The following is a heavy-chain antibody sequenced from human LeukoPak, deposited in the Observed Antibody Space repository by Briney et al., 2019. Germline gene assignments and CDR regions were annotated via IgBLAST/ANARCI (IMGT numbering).Heavy chain of an antibody. CDR2: ITSSGGST. D-gene: IGHD6-13*01. CDR3: ANGLEYSSSSTFDH. CDR1: GFTFTSYA. V-gene: IGHV3-23*01. J-gene: IGHJ4*02. Sequence: GRTLRLSCAVSGFTFTSYATGCVRQAPGTGLKWVSHITSSGGSTYYADSVKGRYTISRNISKTTLYQQMNSLRAEDTAVYPCANGLEYSSSSTFDHWGQGTLVTVSS.